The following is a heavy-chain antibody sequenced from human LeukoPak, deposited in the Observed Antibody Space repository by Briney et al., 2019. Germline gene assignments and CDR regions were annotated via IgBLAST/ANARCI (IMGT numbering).Heavy chain of an antibody. D-gene: IGHD6-13*01. CDR3: ARVRRWVAAGGLYYFDY. Sequence: GTLRLSCAASGFTFSSYGMSWVRQPPGKGLEWIGEINHSGSTNYNPPLKSRVTISVDTSKNQFSLKLSSVTAADTAVYYCARVRRWVAAGGLYYFDYWGQGTLVTVSS. CDR1: GFTFSSYG. V-gene: IGHV4-34*01. CDR2: INHSGST. J-gene: IGHJ4*02.